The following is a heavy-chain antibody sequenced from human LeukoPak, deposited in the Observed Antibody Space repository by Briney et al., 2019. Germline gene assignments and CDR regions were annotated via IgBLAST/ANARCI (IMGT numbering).Heavy chain of an antibody. D-gene: IGHD3-3*01. Sequence: ASVKVSCTASGYTFTSYGISWVRQAPGQGLEWMGWISAYNGNTNYAQKLQGRVTITTDTSTSTAYMELRSLRSDDTAVYYCARVGESYDFWSGYYTDAFDIWGQGTMVTVSS. V-gene: IGHV1-18*01. CDR3: ARVGESYDFWSGYYTDAFDI. CDR1: GYTFTSYG. CDR2: ISAYNGNT. J-gene: IGHJ3*02.